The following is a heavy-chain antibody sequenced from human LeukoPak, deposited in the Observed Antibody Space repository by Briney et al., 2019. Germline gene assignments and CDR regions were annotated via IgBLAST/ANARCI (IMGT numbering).Heavy chain of an antibody. J-gene: IGHJ4*02. CDR2: ISAASWGI. Sequence: GGSLRLSCAASGFTFSSYSMTWVRQAPGKGLEWISHISAASWGIYYADSVKGRFTISRDNAKNSLYLQMNSLRAEDTAVYYCAGEKAVAAPFDYWGQGTLVTVSS. D-gene: IGHD6-19*01. V-gene: IGHV3-48*01. CDR3: AGEKAVAAPFDY. CDR1: GFTFSSYS.